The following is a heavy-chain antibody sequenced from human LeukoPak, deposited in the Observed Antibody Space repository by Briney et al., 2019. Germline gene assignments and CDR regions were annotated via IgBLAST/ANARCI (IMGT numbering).Heavy chain of an antibody. V-gene: IGHV1-2*02. CDR1: EYTFTGYY. Sequence: ASVKVSGKASEYTFTGYYMHWVRQAPGQGLEWMGWINPNSGGINYAQKFQGRVTMTRDTSISTAYMELSGLRSEDTAVYYGARRNFDWFDPWGQGTLVTVSS. CDR2: INPNSGGI. CDR3: ARRNFDWFDP. J-gene: IGHJ5*02.